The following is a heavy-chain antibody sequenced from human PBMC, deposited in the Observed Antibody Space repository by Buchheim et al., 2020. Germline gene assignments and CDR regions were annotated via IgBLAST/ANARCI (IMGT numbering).Heavy chain of an antibody. Sequence: QVQLVESGGGVVQPGRSLRLSCAASGFTFSSYAMHWVRQAPGKGLEWVAVISYDGSNKYYADSVKDRFTISRDNSKNTLYLQMNSLRAEDAAVYYCARDPGIAAAGIDYWGQGTL. CDR1: GFTFSSYA. V-gene: IGHV3-30*04. J-gene: IGHJ4*02. CDR3: ARDPGIAAAGIDY. D-gene: IGHD6-13*01. CDR2: ISYDGSNK.